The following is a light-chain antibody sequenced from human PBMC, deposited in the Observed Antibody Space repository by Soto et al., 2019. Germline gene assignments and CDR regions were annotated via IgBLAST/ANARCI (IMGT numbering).Light chain of an antibody. CDR1: QTISSW. Sequence: DIQMTQSPSTLSGSVGDRVTITCRASQTISSWLAWYQQKPGKAPKLLIYKASTLKSGVPSRFSGSGSGTEFTLTISSLQPDDFATYYCQQYDNLPLTFGQGTRLEI. V-gene: IGKV1-5*03. CDR2: KAS. J-gene: IGKJ5*01. CDR3: QQYDNLPLT.